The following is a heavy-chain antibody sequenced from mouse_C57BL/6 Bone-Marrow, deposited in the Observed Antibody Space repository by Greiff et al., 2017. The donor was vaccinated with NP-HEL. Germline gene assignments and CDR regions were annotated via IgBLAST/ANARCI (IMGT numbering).Heavy chain of an antibody. CDR2: FTMYSDAT. V-gene: IGHV1-49*01. J-gene: IGHJ2*01. Sequence: QVQLQQSGAELVRPGSSVKLSCKDSYFAFMARALHWVKQRPGHGLAWIGSFTMYSDATEYSENFKGKATLTANTSSSTAYMELSSLTSEDSAVYYCARGLLQGNFDYWGQGTTLTVSS. CDR3: ARGLLQGNFDY. CDR1: YFAFMARA. D-gene: IGHD2-3*01.